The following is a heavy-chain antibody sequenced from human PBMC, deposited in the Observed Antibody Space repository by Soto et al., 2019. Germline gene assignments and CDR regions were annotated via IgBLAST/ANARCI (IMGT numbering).Heavy chain of an antibody. CDR2: IYYSGST. CDR1: GGSISSSSYY. D-gene: IGHD3-22*01. Sequence: SETLSLTCTVSGGSISSSSYYWGWIRQPPGKGLEWIGSIYYSGSTYYNPSLKSRVTISVDTSKNQFSLELSSVTAADTAVYYCARHIQTTVTTYYYDSSGYYFDYWGQGTLVTVSS. CDR3: ARHIQTTVTTYYYDSSGYYFDY. V-gene: IGHV4-39*01. J-gene: IGHJ4*02.